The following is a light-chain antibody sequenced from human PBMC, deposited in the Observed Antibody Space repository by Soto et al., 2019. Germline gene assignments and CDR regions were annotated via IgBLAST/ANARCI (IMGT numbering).Light chain of an antibody. CDR1: QSISSW. Sequence: DIQMTQSPSTLSASLGDRVTITCRASQSISSWLAWYQKKPGKAPKLLIYKASGLESGVPSRFSGSGSGTDFTLTISSLQPDDFATYYCQQYESYSPLTFGGGTKVDI. CDR3: QQYESYSPLT. J-gene: IGKJ4*01. V-gene: IGKV1-5*03. CDR2: KAS.